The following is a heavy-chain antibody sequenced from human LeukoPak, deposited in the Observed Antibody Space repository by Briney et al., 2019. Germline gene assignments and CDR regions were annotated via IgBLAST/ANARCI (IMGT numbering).Heavy chain of an antibody. Sequence: SETLSLTCAVYGGSFSGYYWSWIRQPPGKGLEWIGEINHSGSTNYNPSLKSRVTISVDTSKNQFSLKLSSVTAADTVVYYCAVLGYCSSTSCPTPYWGQGTLVTVSS. J-gene: IGHJ4*02. CDR1: GGSFSGYY. D-gene: IGHD2-2*01. V-gene: IGHV4-34*01. CDR3: AVLGYCSSTSCPTPY. CDR2: INHSGST.